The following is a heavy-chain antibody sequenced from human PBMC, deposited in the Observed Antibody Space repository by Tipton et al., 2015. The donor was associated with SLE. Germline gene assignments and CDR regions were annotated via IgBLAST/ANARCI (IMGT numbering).Heavy chain of an antibody. Sequence: QLVQSGAEVKKPGASVKVSCKASGYTFTSYYMHWVRQAPGQGLEWMGIINPSGGSTSYAQKFQGRVTMTRDTSTSTVYMELSSLRSEDTAVYYCARGAGPITSFGNYYYYYSMDVWGKGTTVTVSS. J-gene: IGHJ6*03. CDR1: GYTFTSYY. CDR2: INPSGGST. V-gene: IGHV1-46*01. D-gene: IGHD3-16*01. CDR3: ARGAGPITSFGNYYYYYSMDV.